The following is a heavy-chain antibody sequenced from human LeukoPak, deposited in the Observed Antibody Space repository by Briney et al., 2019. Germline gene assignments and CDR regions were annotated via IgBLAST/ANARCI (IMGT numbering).Heavy chain of an antibody. D-gene: IGHD3-16*01. CDR3: ARLAGAYTHPYDY. Sequence: GGSLRLSCAASGFTFSSYSMNWVRQAPGKGLEWVSSISSSSSYIYYADSVKGRFTISRDNSKNTLYLQMNSLRAEDTAVYYCARLAGAYTHPYDYWGQGTLVTVSS. J-gene: IGHJ4*02. CDR1: GFTFSSYS. CDR2: ISSSSSYI. V-gene: IGHV3-21*04.